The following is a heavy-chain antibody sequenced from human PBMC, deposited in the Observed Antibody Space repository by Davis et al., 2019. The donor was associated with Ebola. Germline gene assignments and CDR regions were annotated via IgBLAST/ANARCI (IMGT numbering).Heavy chain of an antibody. CDR2: IKQDGGEK. CDR1: GFIFSNYW. Sequence: GESLKISCAASGFIFSNYWMSWVRQAPGKGPEWVAIIKQDGGEKHYVDSVKGRFTISRDNSKNTLYLQMNSLRADDTAVYYCAREGKYRDESRTFDYWGQGTLVTVSS. V-gene: IGHV3-7*01. D-gene: IGHD2-2*01. CDR3: AREGKYRDESRTFDY. J-gene: IGHJ4*02.